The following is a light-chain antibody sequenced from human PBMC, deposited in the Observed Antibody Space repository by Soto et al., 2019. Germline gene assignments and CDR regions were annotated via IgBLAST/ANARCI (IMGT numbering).Light chain of an antibody. J-gene: IGKJ5*01. CDR3: QQRARWPMP. CDR2: DTF. Sequence: EVVLTQSPATLSLSPGERATLSCRASQSVSTFVAWYQHKPGQAPRPVIYDTFKRATGVPDRFSVGGSGTDFTLIISSLEPEDFGVYYCQQRARWPMPFGQGTRLELK. CDR1: QSVSTF. V-gene: IGKV3-11*01.